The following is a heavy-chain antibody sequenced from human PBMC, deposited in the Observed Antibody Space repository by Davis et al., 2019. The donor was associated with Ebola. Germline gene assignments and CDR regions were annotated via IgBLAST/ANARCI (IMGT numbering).Heavy chain of an antibody. D-gene: IGHD3-10*01. Sequence: GESLKISCKGSGYSFTSYWIGWVRQMPGKGLEWMGIIYAGDSDTRYSPSFQGHVTISVDESINTAYLHWGSLEASDTAMYYCAKTHDGSYIYGMDGWGQGTTVIVSS. CDR2: IYAGDSDT. V-gene: IGHV5-51*01. CDR3: AKTHDGSYIYGMDG. J-gene: IGHJ6*02. CDR1: GYSFTSYW.